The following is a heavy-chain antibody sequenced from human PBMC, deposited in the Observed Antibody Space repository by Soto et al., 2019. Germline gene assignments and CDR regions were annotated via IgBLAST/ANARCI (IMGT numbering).Heavy chain of an antibody. CDR1: GFTFSSYA. J-gene: IGHJ4*02. Sequence: EVQLLESGGGLVQPGGSMRLSCAASGFTFSSYAMSWVRQAPGKGLEWVSAISGSGRSTYYADSMKGRFTISRDNSKNAPYLQLKSLRAEDTAVYYCAKEKKDSSTWSELNYWGEGTLVSVAS. V-gene: IGHV3-23*01. D-gene: IGHD6-13*01. CDR3: AKEKKDSSTWSELNY. CDR2: ISGSGRST.